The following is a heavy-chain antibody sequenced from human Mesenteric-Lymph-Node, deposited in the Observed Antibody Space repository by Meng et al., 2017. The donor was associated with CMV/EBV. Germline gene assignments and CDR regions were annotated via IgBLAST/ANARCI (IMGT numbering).Heavy chain of an antibody. J-gene: IGHJ4*02. CDR1: GGSISSYY. CDR3: ASRRSLYGGYDPGYVY. CDR2: IYYSGST. V-gene: IGHV4-59*01. Sequence: SGGSISSYYWSWIRQPPGKGLEWIGYIYYSGSTNYNPSLKSRVTISVDTSKNQFSLKLSSVTAADTAVYYCASRRSLYGGYDPGYVYWGQGTLVTVSS. D-gene: IGHD5-12*01.